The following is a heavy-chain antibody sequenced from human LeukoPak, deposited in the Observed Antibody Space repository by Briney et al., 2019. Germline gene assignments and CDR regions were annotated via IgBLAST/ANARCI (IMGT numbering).Heavy chain of an antibody. J-gene: IGHJ4*02. D-gene: IGHD4-17*01. V-gene: IGHV3-21*01. CDR3: ARAYGDYLDYFDY. CDR1: GFTFSSYS. CDR2: ISSSSSYI. Sequence: PGGSLRLSCAASGFTFSSYSMNWVRQAPGKGLEWVSSISSSSSYIYYADSVKGRFTISRDNAKNSLYLQMNSLRAEDTAVYYCARAYGDYLDYFDYWGQGTLVTVSS.